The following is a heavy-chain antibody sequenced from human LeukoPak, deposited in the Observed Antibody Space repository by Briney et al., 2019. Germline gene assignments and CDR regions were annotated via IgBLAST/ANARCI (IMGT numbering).Heavy chain of an antibody. CDR3: ARDQTASAFWSGYPSNGMDV. J-gene: IGHJ6*02. V-gene: IGHV1-8*01. CDR1: GYTFTSYD. D-gene: IGHD3-3*01. CDR2: MNPNSGNT. Sequence: ASVKVSCKASGYTFTSYDINWVRQATGQGLEWMGWMNPNSGNTGYAQKFQGRVTMTRDTSISTAYMELSRLRSDDTAVYYCARDQTASAFWSGYPSNGMDVWGQGTTVTVSS.